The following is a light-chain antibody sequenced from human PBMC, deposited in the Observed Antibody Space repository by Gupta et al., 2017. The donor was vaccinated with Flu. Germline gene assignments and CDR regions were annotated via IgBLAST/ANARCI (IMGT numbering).Light chain of an antibody. CDR3: QQMDSTPRT. J-gene: IGKJ1*01. CDR2: AAS. Sequence: DRQMTQSPSSLSASVGDRVTITGRASQSISSYLNWYQQKPGKAPKLLIYAASRLKSGVPSRFSGSGSGTDFTLTISSRQPEDFATYYCQQMDSTPRTFGQGTKVEIK. CDR1: QSISSY. V-gene: IGKV1-39*01.